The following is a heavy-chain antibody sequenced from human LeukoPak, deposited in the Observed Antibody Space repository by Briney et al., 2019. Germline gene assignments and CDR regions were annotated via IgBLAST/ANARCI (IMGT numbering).Heavy chain of an antibody. CDR3: ARGGFVVVPAAPRPYYYYMDV. J-gene: IGHJ6*03. D-gene: IGHD2-2*01. V-gene: IGHV4-34*01. Sequence: PSETLSLTRAVYVGSFSGYYWSGIRQPPGKGLEGIGEINHSGSTNYNPSLKSRVTISVDTSKNQFSLKLSSVTAADTAVYYCARGGFVVVPAAPRPYYYYMDVWGKGTTVTVSS. CDR2: INHSGST. CDR1: VGSFSGYY.